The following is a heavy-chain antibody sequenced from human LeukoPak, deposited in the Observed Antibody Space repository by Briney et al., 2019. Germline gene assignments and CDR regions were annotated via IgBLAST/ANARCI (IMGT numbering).Heavy chain of an antibody. J-gene: IGHJ4*02. D-gene: IGHD6-13*01. V-gene: IGHV4-4*07. Sequence: SKTLSLTCTVSGGSINNYHWNWIRQPAGKGLEWIGHIYTSGSTDYNPSLKSRVTISQDKSKDQISLTLPSLTAADTAVYYCARALGSSSNRWGQGTLVTVSS. CDR2: IYTSGST. CDR3: ARALGSSSNR. CDR1: GGSINNYH.